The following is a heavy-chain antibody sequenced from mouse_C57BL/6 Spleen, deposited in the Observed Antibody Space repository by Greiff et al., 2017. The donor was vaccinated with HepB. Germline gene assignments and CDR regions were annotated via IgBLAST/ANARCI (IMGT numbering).Heavy chain of an antibody. CDR3: TTIITTVVASTGAY. CDR2: IDPENGDT. CDR1: GFNIKDDY. Sequence: VHVKQSGAELVRPGASVKLSCTASGFNIKDDYMHWVKQRPEQGLEWIGWIDPENGDTEYASKFQGKATITADTSSNTAYLQLSSLTSEDTAVYYCTTIITTVVASTGAYWGQGTLVTVSA. D-gene: IGHD1-1*01. V-gene: IGHV14-4*01. J-gene: IGHJ3*01.